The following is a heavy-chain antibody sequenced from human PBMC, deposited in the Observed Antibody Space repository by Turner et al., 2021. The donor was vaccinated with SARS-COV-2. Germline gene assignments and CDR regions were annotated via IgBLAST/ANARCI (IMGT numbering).Heavy chain of an antibody. CDR1: GGSFSGYY. D-gene: IGHD6-19*01. Sequence: QVPLQQWGAGLLKPSETLSLTCAVYGGSFSGYYWSWIRQPPGKGLEWIGEINHSGSTNYNPSLKSRVTISVDTSKNQFSLKLSSVTAADTAVYYCAIKLWYISGWYAVDPWGQGTLVTVSS. J-gene: IGHJ5*02. CDR3: AIKLWYISGWYAVDP. V-gene: IGHV4-34*01. CDR2: INHSGST.